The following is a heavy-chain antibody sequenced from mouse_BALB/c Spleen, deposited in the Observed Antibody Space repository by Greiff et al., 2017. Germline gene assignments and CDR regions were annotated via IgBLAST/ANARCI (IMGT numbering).Heavy chain of an antibody. D-gene: IGHD2-4*01. Sequence: EVKLQQSGPELVKPGASVKISCKASGYSFTGYYMHWVKQSHVKSLEWIGRINPYNGATSYNQNFKDKASLTVDKSSSTAYMELHSLTSEDSAVYYCAPWDDYDGNWYFDVWGAGTTVTVSS. CDR3: APWDDYDGNWYFDV. V-gene: IGHV1-31*01. CDR2: INPYNGAT. CDR1: GYSFTGYY. J-gene: IGHJ1*01.